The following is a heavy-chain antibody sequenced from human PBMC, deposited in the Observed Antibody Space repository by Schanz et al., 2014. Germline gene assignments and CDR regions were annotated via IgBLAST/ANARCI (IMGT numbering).Heavy chain of an antibody. D-gene: IGHD2-21*01. V-gene: IGHV3-33*08. CDR2: ISYDGSSK. CDR3: AREDCSATSCYFRY. J-gene: IGHJ4*02. Sequence: VQLVDSGGGLVQPGGSLRLSCAASGFTVSNSYIHWVRQAPGKGLEWVALISYDGSSKNHADSVQGRFTISRDNSKNALYLQMNTLRAEDTAVYYCAREDCSATSCYFRYWGQGTLVTVSS. CDR1: GFTVSNSY.